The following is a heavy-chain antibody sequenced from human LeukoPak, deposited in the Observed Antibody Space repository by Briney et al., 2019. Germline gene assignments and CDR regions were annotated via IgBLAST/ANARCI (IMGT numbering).Heavy chain of an antibody. CDR1: GDSISNSTYY. D-gene: IGHD5-12*01. CDR2: IYYSGST. J-gene: IGHJ5*02. V-gene: IGHV4-39*07. Sequence: PSETLSLTCTVSGDSISNSTYYWAWIRQSPEKGLEWIGSIYYSGSTDYNPSLKSRVTISVDTSKNQFSLKLSSVTAADTAVYYCARGTRSGYSLTWFDPWGEGTLVTVSS. CDR3: ARGTRSGYSLTWFDP.